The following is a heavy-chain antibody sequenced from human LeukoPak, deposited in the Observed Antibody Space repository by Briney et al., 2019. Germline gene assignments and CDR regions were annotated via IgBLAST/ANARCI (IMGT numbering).Heavy chain of an antibody. D-gene: IGHD3-3*01. J-gene: IGHJ4*02. CDR3: ATYQHHLEWLGGSDFDY. Sequence: PSETLSLTCTVSGGSISSYYWSWIRQPPGKGLEWIGYIYYSGSTYYNPSLKSRVTISVDTSKNQFSLKLSSVTAADTAVYYCATYQHHLEWLGGSDFDYWGQGTLVTVSS. CDR2: IYYSGST. CDR1: GGSISSYY. V-gene: IGHV4-30-4*01.